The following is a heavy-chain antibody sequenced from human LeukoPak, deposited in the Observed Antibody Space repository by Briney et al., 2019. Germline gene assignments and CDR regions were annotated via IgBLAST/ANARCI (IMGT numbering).Heavy chain of an antibody. CDR1: GFTVSSNY. CDR3: ARDAYDFWSGYRIDYGMDV. V-gene: IGHV3-53*01. J-gene: IGHJ6*02. Sequence: GGSLRLSCAASGFTVSSNYMSWVRQAPGKGLEWVSVIYSGGSTYYADSVKGRFTISRDNSKNTLYLQMNSLRAEDTAVYYCARDAYDFWSGYRIDYGMDVWGQGTTVTVSS. CDR2: IYSGGST. D-gene: IGHD3-3*01.